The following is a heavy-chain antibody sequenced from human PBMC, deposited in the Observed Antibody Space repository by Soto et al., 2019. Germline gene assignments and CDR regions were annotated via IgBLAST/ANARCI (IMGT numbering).Heavy chain of an antibody. D-gene: IGHD6-13*01. J-gene: IGHJ4*02. Sequence: ASVKVSCKASGGTFSSYAISWVRQAPGQGLEWMGGIIPIFGTANYAQKFQGRVTITADESTSTAYMELSSLRSEDTAVYYCARKCSSWYYFDYWGQGTLVTVSS. V-gene: IGHV1-69*13. CDR2: IIPIFGTA. CDR3: ARKCSSWYYFDY. CDR1: GGTFSSYA.